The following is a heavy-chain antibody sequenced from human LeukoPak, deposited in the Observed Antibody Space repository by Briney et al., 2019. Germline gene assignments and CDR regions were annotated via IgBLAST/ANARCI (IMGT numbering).Heavy chain of an antibody. CDR1: GFTFTSSA. D-gene: IGHD3-16*01. CDR2: IVVGSGNT. CDR3: AAETSYVWGSSDFDY. V-gene: IGHV1-58*01. Sequence: AVNVSCKASGFTFTSSAVQWVRPARGQRLEWIGWIVVGSGNTNYVQKFQERVTITRDMSTSTAYMELSSLRSEDTAVYYCAAETSYVWGSSDFDYWGQGTLVTVSS. J-gene: IGHJ4*02.